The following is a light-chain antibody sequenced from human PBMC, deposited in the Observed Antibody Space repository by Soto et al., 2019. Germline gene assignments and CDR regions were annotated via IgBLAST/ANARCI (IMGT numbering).Light chain of an antibody. Sequence: EIVLTQSPGTLSLSPGERGTLSCRASQSVSSNYLAWYQHKPGQAPRLLIYGASSRATGIPDRFSGSGSGTDFTLTISRLEPEEFAVYYCQQYGTSPTFGPGTKVAIK. CDR2: GAS. V-gene: IGKV3-20*01. CDR1: QSVSSNY. CDR3: QQYGTSPT. J-gene: IGKJ3*01.